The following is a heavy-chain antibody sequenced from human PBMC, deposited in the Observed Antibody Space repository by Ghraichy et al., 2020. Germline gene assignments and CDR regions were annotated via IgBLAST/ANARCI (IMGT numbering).Heavy chain of an antibody. CDR3: AKASSGYSYGGLFDY. Sequence: GALRLSCAASGFIFRNYAMAWVRQAPGKGLEWVSSINGGGSSTYFADSVKGRFTISRDTSKNTVYLQMNSLRAEDTAVYYCAKASSGYSYGGLFDYWGQGTLVTVSS. CDR2: INGGGSST. D-gene: IGHD5-18*01. V-gene: IGHV3-23*01. J-gene: IGHJ4*02. CDR1: GFIFRNYA.